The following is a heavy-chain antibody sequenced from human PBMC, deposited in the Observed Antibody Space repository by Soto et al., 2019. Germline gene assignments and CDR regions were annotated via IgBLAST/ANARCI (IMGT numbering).Heavy chain of an antibody. Sequence: SETLSLTCTVSGASISGFYWSWIRKSAGKGLEWIGRIYATGTTDYNPSLKSRVMMSVDTSKKQFSLKLRSVTAADTAVYYCVRDGTKTLRDWCDPWGQGMSVTVSS. J-gene: IGHJ5*02. V-gene: IGHV4-4*07. CDR1: GASISGFY. CDR2: IYATGTT. D-gene: IGHD1-1*01. CDR3: VRDGTKTLRDWCDP.